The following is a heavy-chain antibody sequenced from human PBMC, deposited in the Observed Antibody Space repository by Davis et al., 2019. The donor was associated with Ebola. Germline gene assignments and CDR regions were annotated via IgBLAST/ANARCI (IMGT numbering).Heavy chain of an antibody. Sequence: SETLSLTCTVPGGSISSYYWSWIRQPPGKGLEWIGYVYYSGTTNYNPSLKSRVTISVDTSKSQFSLRLNSVTAADTAVYYCARAQYVRLLDYWGQGTLVTVSS. CDR1: GGSISSYY. D-gene: IGHD3-16*01. J-gene: IGHJ4*02. CDR2: VYYSGTT. CDR3: ARAQYVRLLDY. V-gene: IGHV4-59*08.